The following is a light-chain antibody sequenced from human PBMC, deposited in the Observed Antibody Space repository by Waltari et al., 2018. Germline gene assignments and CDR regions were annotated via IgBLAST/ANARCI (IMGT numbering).Light chain of an antibody. CDR3: QVWDSSVV. V-gene: IGLV3-21*02. CDR1: NIGGKS. CDR2: DDS. Sequence: YVLTQPPSVSVAPGQTARLTCGGYNIGGKSVHWYQQKPGQAPVLVVYDDSARPSGIPERFSGSNSGNTAILTISRAQAGDEADYYCQVWDSSVVFGGGTKLTVL. J-gene: IGLJ2*01.